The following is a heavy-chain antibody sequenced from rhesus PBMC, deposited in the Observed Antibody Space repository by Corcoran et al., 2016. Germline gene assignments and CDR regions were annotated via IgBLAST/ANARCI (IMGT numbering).Heavy chain of an antibody. Sequence: QLQLQESGPGLVKPSETLSLTCAVSGGSISSNYWSWIRQPPGKGLEWIGYIYGSGWGTNYNPSLKHRVTISMDPSKNQFSLKLSSVTAADTAVYYCARSKGVTLFDYWGQGVLVTVSS. J-gene: IGHJ4*01. CDR2: IYGSGWGT. CDR3: ARSKGVTLFDY. CDR1: GGSISSNY. D-gene: IGHD4-23*01. V-gene: IGHV4-160*01.